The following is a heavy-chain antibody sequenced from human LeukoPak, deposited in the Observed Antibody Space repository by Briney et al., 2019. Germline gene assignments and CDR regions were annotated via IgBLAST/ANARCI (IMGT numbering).Heavy chain of an antibody. CDR3: ARTYYYGSGSYYLDY. D-gene: IGHD3-10*01. Sequence: PSETLSLTCAVYGGSFSGYYWSWIRLPPGKGLEWIGEINHSGSTNYNPSLKSRVTISVDTSKNQFSLKLSSVTAADTAVYYCARTYYYGSGSYYLDYWGQGTLVTVSS. V-gene: IGHV4-34*01. CDR1: GGSFSGYY. CDR2: INHSGST. J-gene: IGHJ4*02.